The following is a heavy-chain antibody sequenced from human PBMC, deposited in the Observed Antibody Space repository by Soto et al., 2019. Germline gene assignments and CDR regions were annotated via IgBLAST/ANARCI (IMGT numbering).Heavy chain of an antibody. CDR3: ARCPVTREDYYYYYYMDV. Sequence: SQILSHTCTVSGGSISSYYWSWIRKPPEKGLEWIGYIYYSGSTNYNPSLKSRVTISVDTSKNQFSLKLSSVTAADTAVYYCARCPVTREDYYYYYYMDVWGKGTTVTVSS. V-gene: IGHV4-59*01. J-gene: IGHJ6*03. CDR2: IYYSGST. D-gene: IGHD4-17*01. CDR1: GGSISSYY.